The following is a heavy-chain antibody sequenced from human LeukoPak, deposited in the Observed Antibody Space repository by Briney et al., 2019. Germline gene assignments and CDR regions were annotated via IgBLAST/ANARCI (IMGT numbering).Heavy chain of an antibody. CDR1: GYTFTGYY. D-gene: IGHD3-10*01. J-gene: IGHJ5*02. CDR3: ARDRQVRGVWWFDP. V-gene: IGHV1-2*02. CDR2: INPNSGGT. Sequence: ASVKVSCKASGYTFTGYYMHWVRQAPGQGLEWMGWINPNSGGTNYAQKFQGRVTMTRDTSISTAYMELSRLRSDDTAVYYCARDRQVRGVWWFDPWGQGTLVTVSS.